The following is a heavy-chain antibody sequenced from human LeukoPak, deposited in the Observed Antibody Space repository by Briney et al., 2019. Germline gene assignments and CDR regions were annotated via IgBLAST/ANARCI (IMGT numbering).Heavy chain of an antibody. V-gene: IGHV4-34*01. Sequence: PSETLSLTWAVYGGSFSGYYWSWIRQPPGKGLEWIGEINHSGSTNYNPSLKSRVTISVDTSKNQFSLKLSSVTAADTAVYYCAREYSSSWYLDYWGQGTLVTVSS. CDR2: INHSGST. D-gene: IGHD6-13*01. CDR3: AREYSSSWYLDY. CDR1: GGSFSGYY. J-gene: IGHJ4*02.